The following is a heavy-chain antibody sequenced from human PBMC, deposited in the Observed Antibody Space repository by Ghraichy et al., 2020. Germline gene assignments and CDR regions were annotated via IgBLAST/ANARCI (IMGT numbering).Heavy chain of an antibody. Sequence: GGSLRLSCAASGFTFSSYSMNWVRQAPGKGLEWVSYISSSSSTIYYADSVKGRFTISRDNAKNSLYLQMNSLRDEDTAVYYCARVSRSYYYYYMDVWGKGTTVTVSS. CDR1: GFTFSSYS. CDR3: ARVSRSYYYYYMDV. J-gene: IGHJ6*03. CDR2: ISSSSSTI. V-gene: IGHV3-48*02. D-gene: IGHD1-1*01.